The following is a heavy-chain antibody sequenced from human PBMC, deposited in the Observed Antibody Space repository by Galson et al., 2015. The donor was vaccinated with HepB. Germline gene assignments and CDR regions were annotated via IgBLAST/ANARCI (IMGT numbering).Heavy chain of an antibody. CDR2: LIPLFATP. CDR3: ARDLGDNST. CDR1: GTSSIYG. J-gene: IGHJ4*02. V-gene: IGHV1-69*01. D-gene: IGHD3-16*01. Sequence: GTSSIYGITWVRQAPGQGLEWMGGLIPLFATPNYAQKFQGRVTITADEVTTTVDMELTSLTSNDTAVYYCARDLGDNSTWGQGALVIVS.